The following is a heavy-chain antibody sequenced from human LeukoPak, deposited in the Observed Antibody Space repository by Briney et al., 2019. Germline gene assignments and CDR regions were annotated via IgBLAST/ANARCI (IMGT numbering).Heavy chain of an antibody. Sequence: GGSLRLSCAASGFTFSRYGMNWGRQAPGRGLEWVSYISSSSSTIYYADSVKGRFTISRDNAKNSLYLQMNSLRDEDTAVYYCARVYSDQIYWGRGTLVTVSS. CDR3: ARVYSDQIY. V-gene: IGHV3-48*02. CDR2: ISSSSSTI. D-gene: IGHD1-26*01. CDR1: GFTFSRYG. J-gene: IGHJ4*02.